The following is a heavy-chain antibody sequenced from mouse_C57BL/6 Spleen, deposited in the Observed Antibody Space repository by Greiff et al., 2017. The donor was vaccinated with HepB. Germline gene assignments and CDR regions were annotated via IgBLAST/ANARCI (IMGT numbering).Heavy chain of an antibody. J-gene: IGHJ4*01. CDR2: VYPYNGGT. Sequence: VHVKQSGPVLVKPGPSVKISCKASGFTFTDYYMHWVKQSHGKSLEWIGLVYPYNGGTSYNQKFKGKATLTVDTSSSTAYMELNSMTSEDSAVYYCAKIGYLSMDYWGQGTSVTVSS. D-gene: IGHD2-3*01. CDR3: AKIGYLSMDY. CDR1: GFTFTDYY. V-gene: IGHV1-36*01.